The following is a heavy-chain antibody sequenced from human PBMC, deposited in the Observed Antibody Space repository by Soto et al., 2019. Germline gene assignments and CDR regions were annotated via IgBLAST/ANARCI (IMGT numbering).Heavy chain of an antibody. J-gene: IGHJ6*03. V-gene: IGHV3-72*01. Sequence: GGSLRLSCAGSGFTFSDHYMDWVRQAPGKKLERVGRTRNKANSYTTEYDASVKGRFTISRDDSKNSLYLQMNSLKTEDTAVYFCALGGIAARRDYYYYMDVWGKGTTVTVSS. CDR2: TRNKANSYTT. D-gene: IGHD6-6*01. CDR1: GFTFSDHY. CDR3: ALGGIAARRDYYYYMDV.